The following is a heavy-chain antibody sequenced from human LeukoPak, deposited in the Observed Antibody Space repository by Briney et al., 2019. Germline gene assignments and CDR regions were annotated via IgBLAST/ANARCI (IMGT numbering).Heavy chain of an antibody. CDR2: MNPKNGDA. CDR1: GYTFTSYD. V-gene: IGHV1-8*03. CDR3: AGSVSGTNAFDI. Sequence: ASVKVSCKASGYTFTSYDINWVRQATGQGLEWMGWMNPKNGDAGYAQKFQGGVTIARNTSISTGYMELSSLRSEDTAVYYCAGSVSGTNAFDIWGQGTMVTVSS. D-gene: IGHD6-19*01. J-gene: IGHJ3*02.